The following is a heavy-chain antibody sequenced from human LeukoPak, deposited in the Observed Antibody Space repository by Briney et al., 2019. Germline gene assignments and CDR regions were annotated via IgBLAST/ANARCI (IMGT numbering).Heavy chain of an antibody. CDR2: IKRDGSGE. J-gene: IGHJ4*02. D-gene: IGHD1-26*01. CDR1: GFIFSSRW. CDR3: ASLLGDKTIFDY. V-gene: IGHV3-7*01. Sequence: PGGSLRLSCAASGFIFSSRWMSWVRQAPGKGLEWVANIKRDGSGEYYVDSAKGRFTISRDNAKSSLYLQMNSLRAEDTAVYYCASLLGDKTIFDYWGQGTLVTVSS.